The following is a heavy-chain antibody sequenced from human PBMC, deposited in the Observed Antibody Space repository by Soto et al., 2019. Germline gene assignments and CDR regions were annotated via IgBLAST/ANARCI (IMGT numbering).Heavy chain of an antibody. CDR2: IRQDGSEK. Sequence: EVQLVESGGGLVQPGGSLRLSCAASGFTFGSYWMSWVRQAPGKGLEWVANIRQDGSEKYYVDSVKGRFTISRDNVKNSLYLQMNSLRAEDTAVYYCALVTVTTQRAFDIWGQGTMVTLSS. J-gene: IGHJ3*02. V-gene: IGHV3-7*01. CDR1: GFTFGSYW. D-gene: IGHD4-17*01. CDR3: ALVTVTTQRAFDI.